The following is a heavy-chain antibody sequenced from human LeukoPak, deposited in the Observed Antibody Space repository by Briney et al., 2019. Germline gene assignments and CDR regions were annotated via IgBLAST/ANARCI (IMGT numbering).Heavy chain of an antibody. D-gene: IGHD5-18*01. CDR3: ARDPSRDTAMVLDYYYGMDV. CDR1: GGSISSGDYY. Sequence: SETLSLTCTVSGGSISSGDYYWSWIRQPPGKGLEWIGYIYYSGSTYYNPSLKSRVTISVDTSKNQFSLKLSSVTAADTAVYYCARDPSRDTAMVLDYYYGMDVWGQGTTVTVS. CDR2: IYYSGST. V-gene: IGHV4-30-4*01. J-gene: IGHJ6*02.